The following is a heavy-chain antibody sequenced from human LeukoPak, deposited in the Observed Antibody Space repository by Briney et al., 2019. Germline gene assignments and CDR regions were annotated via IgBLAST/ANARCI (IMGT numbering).Heavy chain of an antibody. J-gene: IGHJ4*02. V-gene: IGHV3-66*02. Sequence: PGGSLRLSCAASGFTVSSNYMSWFRQAPGKGLEWVSVLYSGGSTYYADSVKGRFTISRDNSKNTLYLQINSLRAEDTAVYYCARDRTAAAADYYFDYWGQGTLVTVSS. CDR3: ARDRTAAAADYYFDY. CDR2: LYSGGST. CDR1: GFTVSSNY. D-gene: IGHD6-13*01.